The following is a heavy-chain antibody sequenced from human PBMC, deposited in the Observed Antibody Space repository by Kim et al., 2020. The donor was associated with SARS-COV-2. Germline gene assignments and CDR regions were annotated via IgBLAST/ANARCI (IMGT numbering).Heavy chain of an antibody. V-gene: IGHV1-2*02. Sequence: ASVKVSCKASGNTFTGYYMHWVRQAPGQGLEWMGWINPTRGGTNYAQKFQGRVTMTRDMSFNTAYMELSRLTSDDTAVYLCARDGKEMITFGGVIVPYNWFDPWGQGTLVTVSS. CDR2: INPTRGGT. CDR3: ARDGKEMITFGGVIVPYNWFDP. CDR1: GNTFTGYY. J-gene: IGHJ5*02. D-gene: IGHD3-16*02.